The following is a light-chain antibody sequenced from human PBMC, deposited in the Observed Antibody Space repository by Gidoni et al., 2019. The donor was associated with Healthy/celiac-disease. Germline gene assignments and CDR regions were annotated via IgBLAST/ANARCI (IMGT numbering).Light chain of an antibody. V-gene: IGLV2-14*01. CDR2: DVS. CDR1: SSDVGGYNY. CDR3: SSYTSSSTYV. Sequence: QSALTPPASVSGSPGQSIPISCPGTSSDVGGYNYVSWYQQHPGKAPKLMIYDVSNRPSGVSNRFSGSKSGNTASLTISGLQAEDEADYYCSSYTSSSTYVFGTGTKVTVL. J-gene: IGLJ1*01.